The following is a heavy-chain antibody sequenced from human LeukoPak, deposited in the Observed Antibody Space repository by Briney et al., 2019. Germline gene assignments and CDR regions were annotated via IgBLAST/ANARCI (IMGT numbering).Heavy chain of an antibody. J-gene: IGHJ4*02. CDR1: GFTFSSYW. CDR2: INGDGRNI. D-gene: IGHD3-9*01. V-gene: IGHV3-74*01. CDR3: TRDLMDYDVSTGLHHYYMDV. Sequence: GGSLRLSCVASGFTFSSYWMHWVRQDPRKGLVWVSRINGDGRNINYADSVRGRFTISRDNAKNTLYLQMNTLRVEDTAVYYCTRDLMDYDVSTGLHHYYMDVWGQGTLVTVSS.